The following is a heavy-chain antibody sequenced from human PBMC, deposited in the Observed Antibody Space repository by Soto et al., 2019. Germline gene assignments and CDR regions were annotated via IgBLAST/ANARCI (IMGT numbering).Heavy chain of an antibody. CDR2: ISPNGHNE. CDR1: GFSFSIYA. CDR3: ASGAAFYYDTSRY. D-gene: IGHD3-16*01. Sequence: GSLRLSCAAPGFSFSIYALHWVRQAPGKGLEWVAVISPNGHNEFYADSVKGRFTIFRDTSKSTLYMQMTSLRREDTAVYYCASGAAFYYDTSRYWGQGTLVTVSS. V-gene: IGHV3-30-3*01. J-gene: IGHJ4*02.